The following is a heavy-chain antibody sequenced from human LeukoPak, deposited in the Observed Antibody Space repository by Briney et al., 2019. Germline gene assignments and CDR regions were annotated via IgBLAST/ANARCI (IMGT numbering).Heavy chain of an antibody. V-gene: IGHV3-74*01. CDR3: ARDAAGHDY. CDR1: GFTSSSYW. Sequence: PGGSLRLSCAASGFTSSSYWMHWVRQAPGKGLVWVSRINSAGRSTNYADSVKGRFTISRDNTKNTLYLQMNSLRAEDTAMYYCARDAAGHDYWGQGTLVTVSS. J-gene: IGHJ4*02. D-gene: IGHD2-15*01. CDR2: INSAGRST.